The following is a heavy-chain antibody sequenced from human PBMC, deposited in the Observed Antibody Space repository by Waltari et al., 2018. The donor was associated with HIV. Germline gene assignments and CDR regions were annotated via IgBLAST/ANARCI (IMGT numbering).Heavy chain of an antibody. CDR3: ARGRDLFTYNISSVVWFDP. D-gene: IGHD1-20*01. CDR2: INHSGST. V-gene: IGHV4-34*01. CDR1: GVSFSGYY. Sequence: QVQLHQWGAGLLKPSETLSLTCAVYGVSFSGYYWSWIRQPPGKGLQWIGQINHSGSTRFSPSLKSRLSMSVDTSKNQFSLKLTSLTAADTAVYYCARGRDLFTYNISSVVWFDPWGQGTLVTVSS. J-gene: IGHJ5*02.